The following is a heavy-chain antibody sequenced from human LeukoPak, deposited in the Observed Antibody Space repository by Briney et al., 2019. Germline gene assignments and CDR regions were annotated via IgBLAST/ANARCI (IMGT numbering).Heavy chain of an antibody. J-gene: IGHJ4*02. Sequence: GGSLRLSCAASGFTFSSYSMNWVRQAPGKGLEWVSTISGSGGSTYYADSVKGRLTISRGNSKNTLYLQMNSLRAEDTAVYYCAKVSDTAMVYDYWGQGTLVTVSS. D-gene: IGHD5-18*01. CDR2: ISGSGGST. CDR3: AKVSDTAMVYDY. V-gene: IGHV3-23*01. CDR1: GFTFSSYS.